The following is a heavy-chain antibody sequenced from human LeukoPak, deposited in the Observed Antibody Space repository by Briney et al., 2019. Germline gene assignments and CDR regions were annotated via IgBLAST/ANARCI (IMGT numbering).Heavy chain of an antibody. Sequence: SQTLSLTCAVSGGSISSGGYSWSWIRQPPGKGLEWIGYIYHSGSTYYNPSLKSQVTISVDRSKNQFSLKLSSVTAADTAVYYCASYDGYFDYWGQGTLVTVSS. V-gene: IGHV4-30-2*01. D-gene: IGHD3-16*01. CDR2: IYHSGST. J-gene: IGHJ4*02. CDR1: GGSISSGGYS. CDR3: ASYDGYFDY.